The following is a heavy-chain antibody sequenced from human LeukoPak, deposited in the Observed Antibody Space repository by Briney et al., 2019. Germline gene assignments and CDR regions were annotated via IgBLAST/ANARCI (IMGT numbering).Heavy chain of an antibody. Sequence: ASVKVSCKASGYTFTGYYMHWVRQAPGQGLEGMGWINPNSGGTNYAQKFQGRVTMTRDTSISTAYMELSRLRSDDTAVYYCARVPSAVAGRYFFDYWGQGTLVTVSS. CDR3: ARVPSAVAGRYFFDY. V-gene: IGHV1-2*02. J-gene: IGHJ4*02. CDR1: GYTFTGYY. D-gene: IGHD6-19*01. CDR2: INPNSGGT.